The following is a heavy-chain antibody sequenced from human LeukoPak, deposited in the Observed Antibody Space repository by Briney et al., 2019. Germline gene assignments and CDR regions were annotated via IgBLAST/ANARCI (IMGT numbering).Heavy chain of an antibody. CDR3: ARLKNYGDYGY. CDR1: GYSFTGQY. V-gene: IGHV1-2*02. J-gene: IGHJ4*02. D-gene: IGHD4-17*01. Sequence: GASVKVSCKASGYSFTGQYMHWVRQAPGQGLEWMGWINPNSGNTNYAQKFQGRVTMTTDTSTSIAYMELRSLTSDDTAVYYCARLKNYGDYGYWGQGTLVTVSS. CDR2: INPNSGNT.